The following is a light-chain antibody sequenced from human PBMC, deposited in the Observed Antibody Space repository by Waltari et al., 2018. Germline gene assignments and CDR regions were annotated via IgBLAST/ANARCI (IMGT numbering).Light chain of an antibody. CDR1: QDITNA. V-gene: IGKV1-NL1*01. Sequence: CLASQDITNALAWYQHKLGRAPKLLIYATSKLEGGVPARFSGRGSGTTYTLTIDSLQSDDSASYFCQQYFSVPLTFGGGSKIEI. CDR3: QQYFSVPLT. J-gene: IGKJ4*01. CDR2: ATS.